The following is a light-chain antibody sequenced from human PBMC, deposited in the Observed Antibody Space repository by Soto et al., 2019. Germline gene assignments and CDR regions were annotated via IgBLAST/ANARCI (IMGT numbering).Light chain of an antibody. V-gene: IGKV3D-15*01. CDR3: QQYNNWPRT. Sequence: EIVLTQSPGTLSLSPGERATLSCRASQSVSNNYLAWYQQKPGQAPRLLIYGASNRATGIPDRFSGSGSGTEFTLTISSLQSEDGAVYYCQQYNNWPRTFGQGTKVDIK. CDR1: QSVSNN. CDR2: GAS. J-gene: IGKJ1*01.